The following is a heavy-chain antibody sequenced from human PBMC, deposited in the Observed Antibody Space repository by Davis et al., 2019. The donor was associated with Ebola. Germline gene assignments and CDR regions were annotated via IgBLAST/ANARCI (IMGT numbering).Heavy chain of an antibody. D-gene: IGHD2-2*02. J-gene: IGHJ6*03. CDR2: ISYDGSNK. Sequence: PGGSLRLSCAASGFTFSSYAMHWVRQAPGKGLEWVAVISYDGSNKYYADSVKGRFTISRDNSKNTLYLQMNSLRAEDTAVYYCARSKRVVVVPAAINYYYYMDVWGKGTTVTVSS. V-gene: IGHV3-30-3*01. CDR1: GFTFSSYA. CDR3: ARSKRVVVVPAAINYYYYMDV.